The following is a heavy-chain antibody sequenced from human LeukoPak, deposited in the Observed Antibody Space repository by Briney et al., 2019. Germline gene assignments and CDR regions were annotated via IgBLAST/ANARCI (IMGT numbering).Heavy chain of an antibody. Sequence: PGGSLRLSCAASGFTFSSYEMNWVRQAPGKGLEWVSYISSSGSTIYYADSVKGRFTISRDNAKNSLYLQMNSLRAEDTAVYYCARGIITMIVVVSEEDAFDIWGQGTMVTVSS. D-gene: IGHD3-22*01. CDR2: ISSSGSTI. CDR1: GFTFSSYE. V-gene: IGHV3-48*03. J-gene: IGHJ3*02. CDR3: ARGIITMIVVVSEEDAFDI.